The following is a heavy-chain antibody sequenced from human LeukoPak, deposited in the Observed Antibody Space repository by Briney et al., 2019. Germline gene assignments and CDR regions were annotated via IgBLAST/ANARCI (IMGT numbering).Heavy chain of an antibody. D-gene: IGHD3-16*01. V-gene: IGHV3-21*01. CDR3: ASHWGRDYFDY. CDR2: ISSTSSYI. J-gene: IGHJ4*02. CDR1: GFTFSSYS. Sequence: KAGGSLRLSCTASGFTFSSYSMNWVRQAPGKGLEWVSSISSTSSYIYYADSVKGRFTISRDNARNSLYLQMNSLRAEDTAVYYCASHWGRDYFDYWGQGTLVTVSS.